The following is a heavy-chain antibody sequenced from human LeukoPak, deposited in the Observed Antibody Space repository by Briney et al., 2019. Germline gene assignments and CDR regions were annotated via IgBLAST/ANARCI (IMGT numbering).Heavy chain of an antibody. V-gene: IGHV4-4*07. CDR1: GAYMNVFY. CDR3: VSDSFYDSGGYFYY. CDR2: ISTSGNT. Sequence: SETLSLTCTVSGAYMNVFYWSWIRQPAGKGLQWIGRISTSGNTDYNPSLRSRVSMSVDTSRNQFSLKLASVTAADTAVYYCVSDSFYDSGGYFYYWGQGTPVTASS. D-gene: IGHD3-22*01. J-gene: IGHJ4*02.